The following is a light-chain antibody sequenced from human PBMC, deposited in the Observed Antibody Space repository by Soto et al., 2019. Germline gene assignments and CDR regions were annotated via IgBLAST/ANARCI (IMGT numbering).Light chain of an antibody. CDR3: MQRIEFPLT. CDR1: QSLLDSDDGNTY. CDR2: TVS. V-gene: IGKV2-40*01. J-gene: IGKJ4*01. Sequence: DIVMTQTPLSLPVTPGEPASISCRSSQSLLDSDDGNTYLDWYLQKPGQSPQLLIYTVSYRASGVPDMFSGSGSGTDFTLKISRVEAEDVGVYYCMQRIEFPLTFGGGTKVEIK.